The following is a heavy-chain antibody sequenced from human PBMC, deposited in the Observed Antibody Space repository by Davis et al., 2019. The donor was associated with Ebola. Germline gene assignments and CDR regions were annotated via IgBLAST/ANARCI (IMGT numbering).Heavy chain of an antibody. CDR1: GGSFSGYY. CDR2: INHSGST. Sequence: PSETLSLTCAVYGGSFSGYYWSWIRQPPGKGLEWIGEINHSGSTNYNPSLKSRVTISVDTSKNQFSLKLSSVTAADTAVYYCARVWDMVRGGWFDPWGQGTLVTVSS. D-gene: IGHD3-10*01. V-gene: IGHV4-34*01. J-gene: IGHJ5*02. CDR3: ARVWDMVRGGWFDP.